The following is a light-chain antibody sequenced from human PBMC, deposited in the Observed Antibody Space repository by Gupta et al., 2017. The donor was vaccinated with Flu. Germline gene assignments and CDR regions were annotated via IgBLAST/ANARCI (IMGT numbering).Light chain of an antibody. V-gene: IGKV1-12*01. J-gene: IGKJ3*01. Sequence: DIQMTQSPSSVSASVGDRVTITCRASRDISNWLVWYQQKPGKAPKLLIYAASNLQSWVPSRFSGSGSGTDFTLTINSLQPEDFATYYCQQSNSFPFTFGPGTKGDIK. CDR3: QQSNSFPFT. CDR1: RDISNW. CDR2: AAS.